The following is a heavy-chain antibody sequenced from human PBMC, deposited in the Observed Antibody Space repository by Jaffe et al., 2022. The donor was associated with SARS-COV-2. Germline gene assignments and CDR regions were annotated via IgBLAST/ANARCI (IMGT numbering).Heavy chain of an antibody. J-gene: IGHJ5*02. D-gene: IGHD3-9*01. CDR1: GYSFTSYW. V-gene: IGHV5-51*01. Sequence: EVQLVQSGAEVKKPGESLKISCKGSGYSFTSYWIGWVRQMPGKGLEWMGIIYPGDSDTRYSPSFQGQVTISADKSISTAYLQWSSLKASDTAMYYCARHPEHYDILTGYENWFDPWGQGTLVTVSS. CDR3: ARHPEHYDILTGYENWFDP. CDR2: IYPGDSDT.